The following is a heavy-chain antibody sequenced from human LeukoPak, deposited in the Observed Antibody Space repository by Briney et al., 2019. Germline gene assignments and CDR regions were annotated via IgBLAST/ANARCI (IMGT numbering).Heavy chain of an antibody. J-gene: IGHJ4*02. Sequence: LSGGSLRLSCAASGFTFSSYAMSWVRQAPGKGLEWVSAISGSGGSTYYADSVKGRFTNSRDNSKNTLYLQMNSLRAEDTAVYYCAKDTYSGSYSSFDYWGQGTLVTVSS. CDR2: ISGSGGST. CDR1: GFTFSSYA. D-gene: IGHD1-26*01. CDR3: AKDTYSGSYSSFDY. V-gene: IGHV3-23*01.